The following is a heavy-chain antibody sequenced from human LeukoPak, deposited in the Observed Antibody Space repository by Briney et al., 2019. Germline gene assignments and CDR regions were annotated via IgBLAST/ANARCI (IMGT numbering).Heavy chain of an antibody. CDR3: ARGAIYVDYLGKGAFDY. V-gene: IGHV3-53*01. D-gene: IGHD4-17*01. CDR2: IYSGGST. Sequence: GGSVTLSCAPSRFTVRSNYMSWVRQAPGPGLEWVAVIYSGGSTYYVDSVKGRFTISRDNSKNTLSVQMNSVRAEDTGVYYCARGAIYVDYLGKGAFDYWVQGSLVTDSS. CDR1: RFTVRSNY. J-gene: IGHJ4*02.